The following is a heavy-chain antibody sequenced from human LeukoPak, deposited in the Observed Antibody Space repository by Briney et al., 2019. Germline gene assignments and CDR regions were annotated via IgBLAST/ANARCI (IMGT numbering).Heavy chain of an antibody. CDR2: INPNSGGT. Sequence: ASVKVSCKASGYTFTGYYMHWVRQAPGQGLEWMGWINPNSGGTNYAQKFQGRVTMTRDTSISTAFMELSRLTSDDTAVYYCARDRLISAAGSFDYWGQGTLVTVSS. CDR1: GYTFTGYY. CDR3: ARDRLISAAGSFDY. D-gene: IGHD6-13*01. V-gene: IGHV1-2*02. J-gene: IGHJ4*02.